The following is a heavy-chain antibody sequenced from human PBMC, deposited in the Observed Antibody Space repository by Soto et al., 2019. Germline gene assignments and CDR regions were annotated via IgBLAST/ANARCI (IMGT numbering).Heavy chain of an antibody. CDR1: GFTFSNAW. Sequence: EVQLVESGGGLVKPGGSLRLSCAASGFTFSNAWMSWVRQAPGKGLEWVGRIKSKTDGGTTDYAAPVKGRFTISRDDSTHTLYLQMNSLTTEDTAVYYCVRYYYVSGGVVDYWGQGTLVTVSS. D-gene: IGHD3-10*01. CDR2: IKSKTDGGTT. J-gene: IGHJ4*02. V-gene: IGHV3-15*01. CDR3: VRYYYVSGGVVDY.